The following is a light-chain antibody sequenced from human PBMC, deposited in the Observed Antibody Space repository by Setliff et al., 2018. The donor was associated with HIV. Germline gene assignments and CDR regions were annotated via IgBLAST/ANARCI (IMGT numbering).Light chain of an antibody. CDR2: EVN. CDR3: CSYENSDTFYV. V-gene: IGLV2-23*02. CDR1: KNDVGGHDV. J-gene: IGLJ1*01. Sequence: QSALTQPASVSGSPGQSITMSCTGTKNDVGGHDVVSWYKQYPGKAPKLIIYEVNKRPSGLSNRFSGSKSGKTASLTISGLQAEDEAEYYCCSYENSDTFYVFGTGTKVTVL.